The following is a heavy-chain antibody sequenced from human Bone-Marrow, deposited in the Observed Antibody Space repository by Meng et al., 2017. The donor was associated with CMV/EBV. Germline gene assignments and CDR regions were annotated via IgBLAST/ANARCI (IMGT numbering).Heavy chain of an antibody. V-gene: IGHV3-74*01. CDR2: TEPEGSGT. J-gene: IGHJ4*02. CDR3: ARIGTTDVG. Sequence: GESLKISCVASGFTFSKYWMHWVRQSPGKGLGWVSQTEPEGSGTHYADSVKGRFTISRDNAKNTVYLHMNSLRVEDTAVYYCARIGTTDVGWGQGTLVTVSS. CDR1: GFTFSKYW. D-gene: IGHD1-1*01.